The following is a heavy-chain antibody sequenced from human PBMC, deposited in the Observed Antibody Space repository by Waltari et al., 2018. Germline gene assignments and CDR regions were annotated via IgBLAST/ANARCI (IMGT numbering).Heavy chain of an antibody. CDR1: GFSLSTSGMC. J-gene: IGHJ4*02. Sequence: QVTLRESGPALVKPTQTLTLTCTFSGFSLSTSGMCVSWIRQPPGKALEWLALIDWDDDKYYSTSLKTRLTISKDTAKNQVVLTMTNMDPVDTATYYWARTTVRGGKRQFDYWGQGTLVTVSS. V-gene: IGHV2-70*01. D-gene: IGHD3-10*01. CDR2: IDWDDDK. CDR3: ARTTVRGGKRQFDY.